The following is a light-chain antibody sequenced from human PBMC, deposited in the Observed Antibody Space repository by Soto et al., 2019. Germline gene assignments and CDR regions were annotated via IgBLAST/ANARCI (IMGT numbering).Light chain of an antibody. J-gene: IGLJ2*01. CDR2: EVN. CDR1: STDVGEYNY. V-gene: IGLV2-8*01. Sequence: QSALTQPPSASGSPGQSVTIPCAGTSTDVGEYNYVSWYQQHPVKVPKLIIFEVNKRPSGVPDRFSGSKSGDTASLTVSGLQAEDEADYYCSSFVGAPVIFGGGTKLTV. CDR3: SSFVGAPVI.